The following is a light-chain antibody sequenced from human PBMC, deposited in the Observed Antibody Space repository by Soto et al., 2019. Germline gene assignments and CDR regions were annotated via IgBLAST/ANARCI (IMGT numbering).Light chain of an antibody. V-gene: IGKV2-28*01. CDR1: QSLLQSNGNNY. Sequence: DIVMTQSPLSLPVTPGEAASISCRSSQSLLQSNGNNYLDWYLQKPGQSPQFLIYLGSNRASGVPDRFSGSGSGKEFTLKISRVEAEDVGVYYCMQALQTPPWTFGQGTKVEIK. CDR2: LGS. CDR3: MQALQTPPWT. J-gene: IGKJ1*01.